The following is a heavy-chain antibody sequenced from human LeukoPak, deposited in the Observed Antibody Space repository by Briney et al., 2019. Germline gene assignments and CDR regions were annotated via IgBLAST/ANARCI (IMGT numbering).Heavy chain of an antibody. CDR1: GGSISSSSYY. Sequence: PSETLSLTCTVSGGSISSSSYYWGWIRQPPGKGLEWIGSIYYSGSTYYNPSLKSRVTISVDTSKNQFSLKLSSVTAADTAVYYCEYSSSSNFDYWGQGTLVTVSS. V-gene: IGHV4-39*07. CDR3: EYSSSSNFDY. CDR2: IYYSGST. J-gene: IGHJ4*02. D-gene: IGHD6-6*01.